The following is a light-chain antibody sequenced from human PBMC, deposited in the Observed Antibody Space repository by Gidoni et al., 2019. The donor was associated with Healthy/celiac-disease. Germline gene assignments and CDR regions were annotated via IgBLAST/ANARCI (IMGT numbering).Light chain of an antibody. CDR1: QSVSSY. Sequence: EIVLTQSPATLSLSPGERATLSCRASQSVSSYLAWYQQKPGQAPRLLIYDASNRATGIPARFSGSGSGTDFTPTISSLEPEDFAVYYCQQRSNWPPLTFXGXTKVEIK. V-gene: IGKV3-11*01. J-gene: IGKJ4*01. CDR3: QQRSNWPPLT. CDR2: DAS.